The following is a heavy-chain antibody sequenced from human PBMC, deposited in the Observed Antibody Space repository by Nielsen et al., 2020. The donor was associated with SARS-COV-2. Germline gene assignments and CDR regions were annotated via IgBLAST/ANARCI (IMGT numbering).Heavy chain of an antibody. CDR2: IYYSGST. D-gene: IGHD6-19*01. CDR1: GGSISSYY. J-gene: IGHJ3*02. CDR3: ARKTGYSSGWDYENAFEI. V-gene: IGHV4-59*01. Sequence: SETLSLTCTVSGGSISSYYWSWIRQPPGKGLEWIGYIYYSGSTNYNPSLKSRVTISVDTSKNQFSLKLSSVTAADTAVYYCARKTGYSSGWDYENAFEIWGQGTMVTVSS.